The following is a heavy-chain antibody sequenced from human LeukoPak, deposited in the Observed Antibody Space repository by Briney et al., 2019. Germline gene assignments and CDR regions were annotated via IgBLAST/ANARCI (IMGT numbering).Heavy chain of an antibody. J-gene: IGHJ6*02. V-gene: IGHV3-30*04. CDR1: GFTFSSYA. D-gene: IGHD6-13*01. Sequence: GGSLRLSCAASGFTFSSYAMSWVRQAPGKGLEWVAVISYDGSNKYYADSVKGRFTISRDNSKNTLYLQMNSLRAEDTAVYYCARELGIAAAVVGMDVWGQGTTVTVSS. CDR3: ARELGIAAAVVGMDV. CDR2: ISYDGSNK.